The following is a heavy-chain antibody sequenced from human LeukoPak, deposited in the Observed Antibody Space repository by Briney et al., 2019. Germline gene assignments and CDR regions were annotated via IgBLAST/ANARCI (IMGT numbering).Heavy chain of an antibody. CDR3: ARGYSYVFY. Sequence: GGSLRLSCAASGFTFSSYWMSWVRQAPGKGLEWVANIKLDGSETHYVDSVKGRFTISRDNAKNSLFLQMTSLRAEDTAVYYCARGYSYVFYWGQGTLVSVSS. D-gene: IGHD5-18*01. J-gene: IGHJ4*02. CDR2: IKLDGSET. V-gene: IGHV3-7*04. CDR1: GFTFSSYW.